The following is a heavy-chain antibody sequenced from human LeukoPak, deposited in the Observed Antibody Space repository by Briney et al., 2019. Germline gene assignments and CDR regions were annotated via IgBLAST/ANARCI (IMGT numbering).Heavy chain of an antibody. J-gene: IGHJ4*02. V-gene: IGHV1-46*01. CDR1: GYTFTGYY. CDR2: IYPRDGST. CDR3: ARDQEGFDY. Sequence: ASVKVSCKASGYTFTGYYLHWVRQAPGQGLEWMGMIYPRDGSTSYAQKFQGRVTVTRDTSTSTVQMELSGLRSEDTAVYYCARDQEGFDYWGQGTLVTVSS.